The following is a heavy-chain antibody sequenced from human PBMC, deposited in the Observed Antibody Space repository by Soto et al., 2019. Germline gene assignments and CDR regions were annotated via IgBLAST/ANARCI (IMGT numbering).Heavy chain of an antibody. CDR2: IYYSGST. J-gene: IGHJ4*02. D-gene: IGHD4-17*01. V-gene: IGHV4-39*02. CDR1: GGSINSSSYF. Sequence: PSETLSLTCSVSGGSINSSSYFWGWVRQPPGKGLEWIGSIYYSGSTYYNPSLRSRVTISRDNAKNSLYLQMNSLRAEDTAVYYCERAVYGGNRTRFDYWGQGTLVTVSS. CDR3: ERAVYGGNRTRFDY.